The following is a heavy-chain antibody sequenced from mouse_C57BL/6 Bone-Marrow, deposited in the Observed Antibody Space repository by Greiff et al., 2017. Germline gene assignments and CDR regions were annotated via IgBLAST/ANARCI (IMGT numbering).Heavy chain of an antibody. CDR1: GYTFTSYW. J-gene: IGHJ3*01. CDR2: IHPNSGST. CDR3: ARSRFPWFAY. Sequence: VQLQQPGAELVKPGASVKLSCKASGYTFTSYWMHWVKQRPGQGLEWIGMIHPNSGSTNYNEKFKGKATLTVDKSSSTAYMQLSSLTSEDSAVYYCARSRFPWFAYWGQGTLVTVSA. V-gene: IGHV1-64*01.